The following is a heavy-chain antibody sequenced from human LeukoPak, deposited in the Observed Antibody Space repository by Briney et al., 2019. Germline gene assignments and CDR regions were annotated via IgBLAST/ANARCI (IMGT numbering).Heavy chain of an antibody. CDR1: GFTFSSYA. Sequence: GRSLRLSCAASGFTFSSYAMHWVRQAPGKGLEWVAVISYDGSNKYYADSVRDRFTISRDNSKNTVYLQMNSLRAEDTAVYYCAREITVFGVVPSDFYYGMDVWGQGTTVTVSS. J-gene: IGHJ6*02. CDR3: AREITVFGVVPSDFYYGMDV. CDR2: ISYDGSNK. V-gene: IGHV3-30-3*01. D-gene: IGHD3-3*01.